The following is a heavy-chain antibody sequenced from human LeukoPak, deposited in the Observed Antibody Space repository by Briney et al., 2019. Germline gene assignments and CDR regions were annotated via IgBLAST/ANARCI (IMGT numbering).Heavy chain of an antibody. Sequence: ASVKVSCKASGYTFTSYDINWVRQATGQGLEWMGWMNPNSGNTDYAQKFQGRVTITRNTSISTAYMELSSLRSEDTAVYYCARGQGRSGWYGLSSYWGQGTLVTVSS. CDR2: MNPNSGNT. J-gene: IGHJ4*02. D-gene: IGHD6-19*01. CDR3: ARGQGRSGWYGLSSY. V-gene: IGHV1-8*03. CDR1: GYTFTSYD.